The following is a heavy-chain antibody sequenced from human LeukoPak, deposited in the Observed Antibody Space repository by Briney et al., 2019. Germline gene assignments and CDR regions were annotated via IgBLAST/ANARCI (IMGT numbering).Heavy chain of an antibody. CDR3: AKGYSFGYVTAFDI. CDR1: GFTFSSYS. Sequence: GGSLRLSCAASGFTFSSYSMNWVRQAPGKGLEWVSSISSSSSYIYYADSVKGRFTISRDNSKNTLYLQMNSLRAEDTAVYYCAKGYSFGYVTAFDIWGQGTMVTVSS. CDR2: ISSSSSYI. V-gene: IGHV3-21*04. D-gene: IGHD5-18*01. J-gene: IGHJ3*02.